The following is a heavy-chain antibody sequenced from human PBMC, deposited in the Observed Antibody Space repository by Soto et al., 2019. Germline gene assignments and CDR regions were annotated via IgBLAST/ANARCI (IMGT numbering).Heavy chain of an antibody. CDR2: INPNSGGT. V-gene: IGHV1-2*02. CDR3: ASSLGGQNDGGWDY. CDR1: GYTFTGYY. J-gene: IGHJ4*02. D-gene: IGHD3-16*01. Sequence: QVQLVQSGAEVKKPGASVKVSCKASGYTFTGYYMHWVRQAPGQGLEWMGWINPNSGGTNYAQTFQGRVTMTRDTSISTAYMELSRLRSDDTAVYYCASSLGGQNDGGWDYWGQGTLVTVSS.